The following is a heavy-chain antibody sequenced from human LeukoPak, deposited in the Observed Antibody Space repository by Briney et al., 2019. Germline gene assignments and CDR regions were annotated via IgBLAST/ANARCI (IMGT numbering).Heavy chain of an antibody. CDR3: ARVSTDYGFWSGYYKGNWFDP. V-gene: IGHV3-66*02. CDR1: GFTVSSNY. J-gene: IGHJ5*02. CDR2: IYSGGST. D-gene: IGHD3-3*01. Sequence: GGSLRLSCAASGFTVSSNYMSWVRQAPGKGLEWVSVIYSGGSTYYADSVKGRFTISRDNSKNTLYLQMNSLRAEDTAVYYCARVSTDYGFWSGYYKGNWFDPWGQGTLVTVSS.